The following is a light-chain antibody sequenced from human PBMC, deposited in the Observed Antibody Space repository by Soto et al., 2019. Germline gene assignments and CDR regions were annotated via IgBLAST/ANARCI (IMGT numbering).Light chain of an antibody. CDR3: QQYNSYST. Sequence: DIQMTQSPSTLSASVGDRVTITCRASQSISSWLAWYQQKPGKAPKLLIYNASSLESGVPSRFSGSGSGTEFTLTISSLQPDECATYYCQQYNSYSTFGQGTKLEIK. J-gene: IGKJ2*01. CDR2: NAS. CDR1: QSISSW. V-gene: IGKV1-5*01.